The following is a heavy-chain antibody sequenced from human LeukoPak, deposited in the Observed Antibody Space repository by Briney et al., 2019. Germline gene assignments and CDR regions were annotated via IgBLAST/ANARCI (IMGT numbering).Heavy chain of an antibody. D-gene: IGHD2-15*01. J-gene: IGHJ6*03. V-gene: IGHV3-23*01. CDR3: AKNGDRGAYCTGGTCYPYFYYYMDV. Sequence: GSLLLSCAASGFTFSSYGMHWVRQAPGKGLEWVSSISSTGGTTYYADSVKGRFTISRDNSKNTLYLQMNSLRAEDTAIYYCAKNGDRGAYCTGGTCYPYFYYYMDVWGKGTTVTI. CDR1: GFTFSSYG. CDR2: ISSTGGTT.